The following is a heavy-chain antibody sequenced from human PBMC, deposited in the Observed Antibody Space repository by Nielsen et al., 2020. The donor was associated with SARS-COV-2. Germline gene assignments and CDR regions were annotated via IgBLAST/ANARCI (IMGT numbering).Heavy chain of an antibody. V-gene: IGHV5-51*01. CDR1: GHSFAGYW. Sequence: GESLKISCKGPGHSFAGYWIGWVRQMPGKGLDWLGILYPNDSDTRYSPSFQGQVTISAVKSISTAYLQWSSLKASDTAMYYCARHSSVYNSGWYLFYFDYWGQGTLVTVSS. CDR2: LYPNDSDT. CDR3: ARHSSVYNSGWYLFYFDY. J-gene: IGHJ4*02. D-gene: IGHD6-19*01.